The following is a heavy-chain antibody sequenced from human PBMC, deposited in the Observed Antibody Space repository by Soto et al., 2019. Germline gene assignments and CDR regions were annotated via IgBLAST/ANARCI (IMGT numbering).Heavy chain of an antibody. CDR1: GFSFIKYA. V-gene: IGHV3-23*01. CDR3: ARGFSAGKGSPPDY. J-gene: IGHJ4*02. CDR2: LSGSGGST. Sequence: EVQLLESGGGLVQPGGSLRLSCAASGFSFIKYAMSWVRQAPGKGLEWVSGLSGSGGSTSSADSVKGRFAISRDNSRNTLYLQMNSLRDGDMAIYYCARGFSAGKGSPPDYWGQGTLVTVSS. D-gene: IGHD3-10*01.